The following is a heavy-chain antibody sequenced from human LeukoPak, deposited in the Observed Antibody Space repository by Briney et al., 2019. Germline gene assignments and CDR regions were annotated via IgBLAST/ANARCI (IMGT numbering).Heavy chain of an antibody. V-gene: IGHV1-2*02. CDR3: ARVSSAWYLYYDNGTDI. CDR1: GYTFTGYC. CDR2: INPYSGGT. Sequence: ASVKVSCKASGYTFTGYCMHWVRQAPGQGLEWMGWINPYSGGTNYAQKFQGRVTMTTDTSISTAYMELSRLRSDDTAVYYCARVSSAWYLYYDNGTDIWGQGNTVTVSS. D-gene: IGHD6-19*01. J-gene: IGHJ6*02.